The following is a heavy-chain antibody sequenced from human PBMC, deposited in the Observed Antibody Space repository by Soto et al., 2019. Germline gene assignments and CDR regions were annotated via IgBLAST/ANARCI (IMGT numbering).Heavy chain of an antibody. CDR2: INAANGDT. Sequence: QVQLVQSGAEVKKPGASVQVSCKASGYTFTSYALHWVRQARGERPEWMGWINAANGDTKYSKKFQGRVTITRDTSASTDYMELSSLRSEDTAVYFCGRSVVGATGEILYNAMDVWGQGTTVTVSS. V-gene: IGHV1-3*01. CDR1: GYTFTSYA. D-gene: IGHD1-26*01. CDR3: GRSVVGATGEILYNAMDV. J-gene: IGHJ6*02.